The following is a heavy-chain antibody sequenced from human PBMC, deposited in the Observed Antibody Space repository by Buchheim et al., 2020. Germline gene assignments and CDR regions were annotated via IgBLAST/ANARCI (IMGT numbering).Heavy chain of an antibody. V-gene: IGHV4-30-2*01. D-gene: IGHD2-15*01. CDR3: ARALDCSGGSCYKGNWFDP. J-gene: IGHJ5*02. Sequence: QLQLQESGSGLVKPSQTLSLTCAVSGGSISSGGYSWSWIRQPPGKGLEWIGYIYHSGSTYYNPSLKSRVTISVDRSKNQFSLKLSSVTAADTAVYYCARALDCSGGSCYKGNWFDPWGQGTL. CDR1: GGSISSGGYS. CDR2: IYHSGST.